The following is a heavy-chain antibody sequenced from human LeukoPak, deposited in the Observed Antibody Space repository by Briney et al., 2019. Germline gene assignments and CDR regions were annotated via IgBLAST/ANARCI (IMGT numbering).Heavy chain of an antibody. V-gene: IGHV4-39*01. CDR1: GGSISSSSYY. J-gene: IGHJ5*02. CDR2: IYYSGST. CDR3: AIRREDDYVWGSYRPRVGWFDP. D-gene: IGHD3-16*01. Sequence: PSETLSLTCTVSGGSISSSSYYWGWIRQPPGKGLEWIGSIYYSGSTYYNPSLKSRVTISVDTSKNQFSLKLSSVTAADTAVYYCAIRREDDYVWGSYRPRVGWFDPWGQGTLVTVSS.